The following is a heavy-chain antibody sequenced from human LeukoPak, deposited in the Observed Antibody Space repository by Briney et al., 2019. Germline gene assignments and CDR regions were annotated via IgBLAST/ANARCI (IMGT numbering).Heavy chain of an antibody. J-gene: IGHJ6*02. D-gene: IGHD3-16*01. CDR1: GGSISSSSYY. CDR2: IYYSGST. CDR3: SQSGGPYDYYYGMDV. V-gene: IGHV4-39*01. Sequence: SETLSLTCTVSGGSISSSSYYWGWIRQPPGKGLEWIGSIYYSGSTYYNPSLKSRVTISVDTSKNQFSLKLSSVTAADTAVYYCSQSGGPYDYYYGMDVWGQGTTVTDSS.